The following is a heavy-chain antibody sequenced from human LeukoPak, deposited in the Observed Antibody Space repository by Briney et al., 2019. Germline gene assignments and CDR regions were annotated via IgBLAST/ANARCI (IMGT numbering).Heavy chain of an antibody. CDR2: MSSGSRYI. CDR3: ARDRPTGASRVFVVQ. CDR1: GFSFSTYA. J-gene: IGHJ4*02. Sequence: GGSLRLSCTASGFSFSTYAMTWVRQAPGKGLEWISSMSSGSRYIYYADSVRGRFTISRDNTKNSLYLLMNNLRAEDTAIYYCARDRPTGASRVFVVQWGQGTPVTVCS. D-gene: IGHD2-15*01. V-gene: IGHV3-21*06.